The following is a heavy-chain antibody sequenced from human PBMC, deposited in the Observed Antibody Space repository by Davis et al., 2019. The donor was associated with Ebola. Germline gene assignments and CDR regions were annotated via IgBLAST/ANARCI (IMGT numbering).Heavy chain of an antibody. CDR3: ASYYDFWSGYYTGAEYFQH. D-gene: IGHD3-3*01. V-gene: IGHV3-23*01. CDR2: ISGSGGSI. Sequence: GGSLRLSCAASGFTFSSYAMSWVRQAPGKGLEWVSAISGSGGSIYYADSVKGRFTISRDNSKNTLYLQMNSLRAEDTAVYYCASYYDFWSGYYTGAEYFQHWGQGTLVTVSS. J-gene: IGHJ1*01. CDR1: GFTFSSYA.